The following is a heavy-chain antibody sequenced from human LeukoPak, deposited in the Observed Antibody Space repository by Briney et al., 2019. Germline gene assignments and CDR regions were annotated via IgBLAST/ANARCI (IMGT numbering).Heavy chain of an antibody. CDR1: GFIFSNYG. CDR2: ISGNGHET. Sequence: GGSLRLSCAASGFIFSNYGMSWVRQTPGKGLEWVSVISGNGHETFYTDSVKGRFTISRDNSMNTLYLQMNSLGAEDTALYYCARDRVPGTSPKMGSWGQGTLVTVSS. J-gene: IGHJ5*02. V-gene: IGHV3-23*01. CDR3: ARDRVPGTSPKMGS. D-gene: IGHD5-24*01.